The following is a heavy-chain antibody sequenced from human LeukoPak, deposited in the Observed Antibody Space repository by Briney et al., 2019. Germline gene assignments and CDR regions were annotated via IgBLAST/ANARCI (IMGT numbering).Heavy chain of an antibody. J-gene: IGHJ4*02. CDR2: INTNGGST. CDR1: GYTFTSYF. CDR3: ARGGLYSYGPFDF. D-gene: IGHD5-18*01. Sequence: ASVKVSCKTSGYTFTSYFLHWVRQAPGQGLEWMGMINTNGGSTNSAQNFRDRVIMTADTSTRTVYMELSSLISEDTAVYYCARGGLYSYGPFDFWGQGTLVTVSS. V-gene: IGHV1-46*01.